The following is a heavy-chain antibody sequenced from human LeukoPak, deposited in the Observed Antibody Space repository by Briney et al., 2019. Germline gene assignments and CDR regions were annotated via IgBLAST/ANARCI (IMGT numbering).Heavy chain of an antibody. CDR1: GGSISRYY. D-gene: IGHD4-17*01. Sequence: SETLSLTCTVSGGSISRYYWSWIRQPPGKGLEWIGYIYYFGSTNYNPSLKSRVTISVDTSKNQFSLKLSSVTAADTAVYYCTSGVDVYGDYFDYWGQGTLVTVSS. CDR2: IYYFGST. J-gene: IGHJ4*02. V-gene: IGHV4-59*01. CDR3: TSGVDVYGDYFDY.